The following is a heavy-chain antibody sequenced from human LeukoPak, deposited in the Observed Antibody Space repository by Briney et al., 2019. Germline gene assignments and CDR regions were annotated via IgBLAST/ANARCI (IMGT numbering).Heavy chain of an antibody. Sequence: PGGSLRLSCAASGFTFSSNGMSWVRQVPGKGLEWVSEISGSGARTQYADSVKGRFTISRDNSKNTLYLQMNSLRAEDTAVYYCAKDLYYGSGSYSPFDYWGQGTLVTVSS. D-gene: IGHD3-10*01. V-gene: IGHV3-23*01. J-gene: IGHJ4*02. CDR2: ISGSGART. CDR1: GFTFSSNG. CDR3: AKDLYYGSGSYSPFDY.